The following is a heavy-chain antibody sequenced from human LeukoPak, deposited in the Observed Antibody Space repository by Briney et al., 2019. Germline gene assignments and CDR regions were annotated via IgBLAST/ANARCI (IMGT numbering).Heavy chain of an antibody. J-gene: IGHJ5*02. V-gene: IGHV4-39*07. D-gene: IGHD6-13*01. Sequence: SETLSLTCTVSGGSISSSSYYWGWIRQPPGKGLEWIGSIYYSGSTYYNPSLKSRVTISVDTSKNQFSLKLSSVTAADTAVYYCARLKRGYSSSWPWGQGTLVTVSS. CDR1: GGSISSSSYY. CDR2: IYYSGST. CDR3: ARLKRGYSSSWP.